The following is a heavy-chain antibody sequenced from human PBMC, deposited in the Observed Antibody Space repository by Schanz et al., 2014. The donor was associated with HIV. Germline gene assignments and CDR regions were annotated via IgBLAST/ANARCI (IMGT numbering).Heavy chain of an antibody. J-gene: IGHJ4*02. V-gene: IGHV4-61*03. CDR3: ARSGNYVFYNFHY. CDR2: FYYSGDT. D-gene: IGHD1-26*01. CDR1: GGSVSSGSYY. Sequence: QVQLQESGPGLVKPSETLSLTCTVSGGSVSSGSYYWSWLRQSPRKGLEWIGYFYYSGDTNYNPSLKSRVTISLDTSKNHFSLRLSSVTAADTAVYYCARSGNYVFYNFHYWGQGTLVTVSS.